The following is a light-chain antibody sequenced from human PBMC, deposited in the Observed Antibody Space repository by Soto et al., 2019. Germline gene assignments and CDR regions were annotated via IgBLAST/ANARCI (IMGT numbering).Light chain of an antibody. CDR2: DAS. Sequence: EIVLTQSPATLSLSPGERATLSCRASQSVSSYLAWYQQKPGQAPRLLIYDASNRATGIPARFSGSGSGTDFTLTISSLEPEEFAVYYCQQRRDWRPFTFGPGTKVDIK. CDR1: QSVSSY. J-gene: IGKJ3*01. V-gene: IGKV3-11*01. CDR3: QQRRDWRPFT.